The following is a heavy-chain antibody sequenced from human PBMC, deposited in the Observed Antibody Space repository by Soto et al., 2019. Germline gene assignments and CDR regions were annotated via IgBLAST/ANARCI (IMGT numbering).Heavy chain of an antibody. CDR2: IYYSGST. V-gene: IGHV4-30-4*01. CDR1: GGSISSGDYY. D-gene: IGHD1-7*01. CDR3: ASWITGTTFPPYFDY. Sequence: ASETLSLTCTVSGGSISSGDYYWSWIRQPPGKGLEWIGYIYYSGSTYYNPSLKSRVTISVDTSKNQFSLKLSSVTAADTAVYYCASWITGTTFPPYFDYWGQGTLVTVSS. J-gene: IGHJ4*02.